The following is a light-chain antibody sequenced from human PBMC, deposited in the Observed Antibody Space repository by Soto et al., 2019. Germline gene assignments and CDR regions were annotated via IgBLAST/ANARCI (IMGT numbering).Light chain of an antibody. J-gene: IGLJ2*01. V-gene: IGLV2-14*01. Sequence: QSVLTQPASVSGSPGQSITISCTGTNSDIGGFPYVSWYQQHPGKAPKLMIYEVSNRPSGVSNRFSGSKSGNTASLTISGLQAEYEADYYFTSYTVSTTVLFGGGTKLTVL. CDR1: NSDIGGFPY. CDR3: TSYTVSTTVL. CDR2: EVS.